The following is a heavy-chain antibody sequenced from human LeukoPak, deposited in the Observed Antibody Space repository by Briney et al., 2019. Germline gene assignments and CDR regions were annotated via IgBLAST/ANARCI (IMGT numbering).Heavy chain of an antibody. CDR1: GFTFSSYG. D-gene: IGHD3-3*01. CDR2: ISYDGSNK. J-gene: IGHJ6*03. V-gene: IGHV3-30*03. Sequence: PGGSLRLSCAASGFTFSSYGMHWVRQAPGKGLAWVAVISYDGSNKYYADSVKGRFTISRDNSKNTLYLQMNSLRAEDTAVYYCARDSYYDFWRPLAYYYMDVWGKGTTVTVSS. CDR3: ARDSYYDFWRPLAYYYMDV.